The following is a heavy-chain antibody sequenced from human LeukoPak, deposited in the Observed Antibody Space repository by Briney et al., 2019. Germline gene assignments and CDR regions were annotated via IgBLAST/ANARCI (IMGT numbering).Heavy chain of an antibody. V-gene: IGHV1-8*01. Sequence: ASVKVSCKASGYTFTSYDINWVRQATGQGLEWMGWMNPNSGNTGYAQKFQGSVTMTRNTSISTAYMELSSLRSEDTAVYYCARGIHDSSGYYSYYYYYYYMDVWGKGTTVTVSS. CDR3: ARGIHDSSGYYSYYYYYYYMDV. J-gene: IGHJ6*03. D-gene: IGHD3-22*01. CDR1: GYTFTSYD. CDR2: MNPNSGNT.